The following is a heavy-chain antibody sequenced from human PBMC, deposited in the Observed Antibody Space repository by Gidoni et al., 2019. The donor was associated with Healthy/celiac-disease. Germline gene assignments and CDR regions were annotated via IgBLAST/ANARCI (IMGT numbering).Heavy chain of an antibody. CDR1: GFTFSSYS. V-gene: IGHV3-48*02. J-gene: IGHJ3*02. D-gene: IGHD3-22*01. CDR3: ARGVVGTYYYDSSGYAPVDAFDI. CDR2: ISSSSSTI. Sequence: EVQLVESGGCLVQPGGSLRLSCAASGFTFSSYSMYWDRQAPGKGLEWVSYISSSSSTIYYADSVKGRFTISRDNAKNSLYLKMNSLRDEDTAVYYWARGVVGTYYYDSSGYAPVDAFDIWGQGTMVTVAS.